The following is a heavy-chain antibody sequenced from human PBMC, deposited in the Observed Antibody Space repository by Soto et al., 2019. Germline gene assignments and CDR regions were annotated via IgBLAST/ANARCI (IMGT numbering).Heavy chain of an antibody. CDR3: AKARSGSWHEGYYFDN. CDR2: MSYDGRDK. Sequence: QVQLVESGGGVVQPGRSLRLSCAASGFTFISYGMHWVRQAPGKGLEWLAVMSYDGRDKYYADSVRGRFTISRDNSKNTVYLQLNSLRVEDTAVYYCAKARSGSWHEGYYFDNWCKGTLVTVSS. D-gene: IGHD1-26*01. J-gene: IGHJ4*02. CDR1: GFTFISYG. V-gene: IGHV3-30*18.